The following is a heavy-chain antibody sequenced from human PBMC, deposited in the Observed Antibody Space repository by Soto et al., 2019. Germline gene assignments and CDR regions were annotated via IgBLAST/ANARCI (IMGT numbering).Heavy chain of an antibody. V-gene: IGHV1-69*13. CDR1: GCTFSSYA. J-gene: IGHJ4*02. Sequence: SVKVSCKASGCTFSSYAISWVRQAPGQGLEWMGGIIPIFGTANYAQKFQGRVTITADESTSTAYMELSSLRSEDAAVYYCARAPVVAGAPKYYFDYWGQGTLVTVSS. D-gene: IGHD6-19*01. CDR2: IIPIFGTA. CDR3: ARAPVVAGAPKYYFDY.